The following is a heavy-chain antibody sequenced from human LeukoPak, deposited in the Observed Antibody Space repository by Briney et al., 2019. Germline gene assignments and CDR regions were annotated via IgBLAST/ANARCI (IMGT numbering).Heavy chain of an antibody. V-gene: IGHV1-18*01. CDR2: ISAYNGDT. D-gene: IGHD3-10*01. CDR3: TRDLFRFDY. Sequence: ASVKVSCKASGYTSTSYGISWVRQAPGQGLEWMGWISAYNGDTNYAQKLQGRVTMTTDTSTTTAYVELRSLRSDDTAVYYCTRDLFRFDYWGQGTLATVSS. J-gene: IGHJ4*02. CDR1: GYTSTSYG.